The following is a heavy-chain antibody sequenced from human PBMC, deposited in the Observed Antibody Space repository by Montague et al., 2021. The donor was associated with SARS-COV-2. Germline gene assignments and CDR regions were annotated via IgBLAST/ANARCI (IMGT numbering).Heavy chain of an antibody. CDR1: GFSIGSSGYC. D-gene: IGHD3-22*01. J-gene: IGHJ6*02. CDR3: ATEVADSRGYYYVPCYYYGMDV. V-gene: IGHV4-39*01. CDR2: IYYSSSA. Sequence: SETLSLTCTVSGFSIGSSGYCWGLIHPPPGKVLGLVGIIYYSSSAYYTPSLNRLITISVTTSNNQFSMQMTSVTAADTAVYYCATEVADSRGYYYVPCYYYGMDVWGQGTTVTVSS.